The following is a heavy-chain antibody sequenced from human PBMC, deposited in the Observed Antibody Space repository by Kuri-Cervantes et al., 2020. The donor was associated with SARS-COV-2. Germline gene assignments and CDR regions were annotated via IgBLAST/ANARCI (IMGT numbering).Heavy chain of an antibody. V-gene: IGHV1-69*06. CDR2: IIPLFGTT. J-gene: IGHJ4*02. Sequence: SVKVSCKASGGTFSSYAVTWVRQVPGQGFEWMGRIIPLFGTTIYAQKFRDRVTFTADKSTNTAYKELSSLRSEDTAVYYCARPYCTTTTCYDGTFDSWGQGTLVTVSS. D-gene: IGHD2-2*01. CDR1: GGTFSSYA. CDR3: ARPYCTTTTCYDGTFDS.